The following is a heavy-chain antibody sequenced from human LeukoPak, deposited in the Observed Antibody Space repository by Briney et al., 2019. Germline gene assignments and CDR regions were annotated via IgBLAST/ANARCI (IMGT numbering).Heavy chain of an antibody. CDR2: ISGSGGST. CDR3: AKSWSIAVAGYFDY. D-gene: IGHD6-19*01. CDR1: GFTFNMYS. Sequence: PGGSLRLSCEASGFTFNMYSMAWVRQTPWKGLEWVSGISGSGGSTHYRDSVKGRFTISRDNGKSTLYLHMINLRVEDTAVYYCAKSWSIAVAGYFDYWGQGTLVTVSS. J-gene: IGHJ4*02. V-gene: IGHV3-23*01.